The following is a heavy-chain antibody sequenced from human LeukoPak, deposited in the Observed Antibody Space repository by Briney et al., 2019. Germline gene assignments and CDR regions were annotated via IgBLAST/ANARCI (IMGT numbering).Heavy chain of an antibody. CDR1: GFTFSSYC. V-gene: IGHV3-30*02. D-gene: IGHD2-2*01. J-gene: IGHJ6*04. CDR2: IRHDGSNK. CDR3: AKDEDQLQWGNLDV. Sequence: GGSLRLSCAASGFTFSSYCMHWVRQAPGKGLEWVAFIRHDGSNKYYADSVKGRFTISRDNYKNILYLQMNSMRAEDTAVYYCAKDEDQLQWGNLDVWGKGNTATVSS.